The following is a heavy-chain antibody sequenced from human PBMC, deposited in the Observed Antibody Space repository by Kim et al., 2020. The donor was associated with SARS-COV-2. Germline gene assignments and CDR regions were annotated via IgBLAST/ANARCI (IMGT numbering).Heavy chain of an antibody. J-gene: IGHJ4*02. CDR3: ARVRESAGWDY. V-gene: IGHV4-59*01. CDR1: GGSISSYY. Sequence: SETLSLTCTVSGGSISSYYWSWIRQPPGKGLEWIGYIYYSGSTNYNPSLKSRVTISVDTSKNQFSLKLSSVTAADTAVYYCARVRESAGWDYWGQGTLVTVSS. CDR2: IYYSGST.